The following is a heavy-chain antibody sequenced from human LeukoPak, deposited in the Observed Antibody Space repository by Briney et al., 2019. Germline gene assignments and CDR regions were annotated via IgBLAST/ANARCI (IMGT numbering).Heavy chain of an antibody. CDR3: ARGPPLFDP. J-gene: IGHJ5*02. V-gene: IGHV3-48*01. Sequence: SGGSLRLSCAASGFIFSDYTMNWVRQAPGKGLEWISYIDISSSSTYYADSVKGRFTISRDNVKNSLYLQMSSLRAEDTALYYCARGPPLFDPWGQGTLVTVSS. CDR1: GFIFSDYT. CDR2: IDISSSST.